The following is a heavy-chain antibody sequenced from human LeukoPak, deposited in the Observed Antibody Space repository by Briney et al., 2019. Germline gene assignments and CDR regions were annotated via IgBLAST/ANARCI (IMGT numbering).Heavy chain of an antibody. CDR2: ILYSGNT. CDR1: GGPISSNDYY. V-gene: IGHV4-39*01. Sequence: SETLSLTCTVSGGPISSNDYYWGWIRQPPGKGLEWIGNILYSGNTFYHPSLKSRITIAVDTSKNQFSLKLSSVTAADTAVYYCSRYIRRRPQFDYWGQGTLVTVSS. J-gene: IGHJ4*02. CDR3: SRYIRRRPQFDY.